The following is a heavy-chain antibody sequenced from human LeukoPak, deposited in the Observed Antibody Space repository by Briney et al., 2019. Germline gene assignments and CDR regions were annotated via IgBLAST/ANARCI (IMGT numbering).Heavy chain of an antibody. CDR1: GFTFSSYS. CDR2: ISGSGRNT. CDR3: AKALGIYGSGWYLAY. Sequence: GGSLRLSCAASGFTFSSYSMNWVRQAPGKGLEWLSGISGSGRNTYYADSVKGRFTISRDNSKNTLYLQMNSLRAEDSAVYYCAKALGIYGSGWYLAYWGQGTLVTVSS. V-gene: IGHV3-23*01. J-gene: IGHJ4*02. D-gene: IGHD6-13*01.